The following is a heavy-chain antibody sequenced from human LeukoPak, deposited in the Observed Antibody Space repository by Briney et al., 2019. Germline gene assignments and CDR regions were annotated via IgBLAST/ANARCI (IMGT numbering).Heavy chain of an antibody. J-gene: IGHJ4*02. CDR2: MYYSGST. CDR3: ARGEVWFDY. Sequence: SETLSLTCTVSGGSISSYYWSWIRQPPGKGLEWIGYMYYSGSTKYNPSLKSRVTISVDTSKNQFSLKLSSVTAADTAVYYCARGEVWFDYWGQGTLVTVSS. D-gene: IGHD3-16*01. V-gene: IGHV4-59*01. CDR1: GGSISSYY.